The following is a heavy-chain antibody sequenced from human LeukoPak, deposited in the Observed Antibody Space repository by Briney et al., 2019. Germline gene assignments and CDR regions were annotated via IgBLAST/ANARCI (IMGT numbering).Heavy chain of an antibody. D-gene: IGHD5-12*01. CDR3: ARAWGDSGYGEIDY. Sequence: PGGSLRLSCAASGFTFSSYAMHWVRQAPGKGLEWVAVIWYDGSNKYYADSVKGRFTISRDNSKNTLYLQMNSLRAEDTAVYYCARAWGDSGYGEIDYWGKGPLVTVSS. J-gene: IGHJ4*02. CDR2: IWYDGSNK. V-gene: IGHV3-33*01. CDR1: GFTFSSYA.